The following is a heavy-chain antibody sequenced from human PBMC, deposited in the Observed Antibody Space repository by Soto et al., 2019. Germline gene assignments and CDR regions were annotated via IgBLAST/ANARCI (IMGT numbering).Heavy chain of an antibody. D-gene: IGHD3-3*01. V-gene: IGHV1-2*04. CDR3: ARSMGRITIFGVVIADYYYYGMDV. J-gene: IGHJ6*02. CDR2: INPNSGGT. Sequence: GASVKVSCKASGYTFTGYYMHWARQAPGQGLEWMGWINPNSGGTNYAQKFQGWVTMTRDTSISTAYMELSRLRSDDTAVYYCARSMGRITIFGVVIADYYYYGMDVWGQGTTVTVSS. CDR1: GYTFTGYY.